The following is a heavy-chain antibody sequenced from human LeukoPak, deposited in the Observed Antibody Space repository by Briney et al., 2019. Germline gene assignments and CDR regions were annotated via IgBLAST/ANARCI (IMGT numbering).Heavy chain of an antibody. D-gene: IGHD3-22*01. CDR1: GGSISSSSYY. J-gene: IGHJ4*02. Sequence: SETLSLTCIVSGGSISSSSYYWGWIRQPPGKGLEWIGSIYYSGSTYYNPSLKSRVTISVDTSKNQFSLKLSSVTAADTAVYYCARAGRNYYDSSGYYYFDYWGQGTLVTVSS. CDR3: ARAGRNYYDSSGYYYFDY. V-gene: IGHV4-39*07. CDR2: IYYSGST.